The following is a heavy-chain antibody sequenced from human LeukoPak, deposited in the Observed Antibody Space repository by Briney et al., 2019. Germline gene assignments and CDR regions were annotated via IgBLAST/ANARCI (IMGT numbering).Heavy chain of an antibody. D-gene: IGHD3-16*01. CDR2: INHNGNVN. CDR3: ARGGGLDV. Sequence: GGSLRLSCAASGFTFSSYWMNWARQAPGKGLEWVASINHNGNVNYYVDSVNGRFTISRDNAKNSLYLQMGNLRAEDTVVYFCARGGGLDVWGQGATVTVSS. J-gene: IGHJ6*02. CDR1: GFTFSSYW. V-gene: IGHV3-7*03.